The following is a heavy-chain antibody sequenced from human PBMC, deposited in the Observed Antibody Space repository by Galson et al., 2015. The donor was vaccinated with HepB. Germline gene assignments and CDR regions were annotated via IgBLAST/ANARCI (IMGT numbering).Heavy chain of an antibody. J-gene: IGHJ4*02. CDR2: ISGGGYDT. CDR1: GFTFSRYA. Sequence: SLRLSCAASGFTFSRYAMSWVRQAPGKGLEWVSGISGGGYDTYYGDSVEGRFTISRDNSKNTLYLQMHSLRAEDTAVYYCAKEIAGIGQPLFDYWGQGTLVTVSS. D-gene: IGHD6-13*01. CDR3: AKEIAGIGQPLFDY. V-gene: IGHV3-23*01.